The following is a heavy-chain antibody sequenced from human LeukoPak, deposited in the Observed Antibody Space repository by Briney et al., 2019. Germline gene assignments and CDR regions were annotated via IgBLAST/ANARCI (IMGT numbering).Heavy chain of an antibody. Sequence: SISSXXWSWXXQPXGXXXXXXGSIYYSGSTYYNPSLKSRVTISVDTSKNQFSLKLSSVTAADTAVYYCAREDSGSYRGGFDYWGQGTLVTVSS. J-gene: IGHJ4*02. CDR3: AREDSGSYRGGFDY. CDR2: IYYSGST. D-gene: IGHD1-26*01. V-gene: IGHV4-59*12. CDR1: SISSXX.